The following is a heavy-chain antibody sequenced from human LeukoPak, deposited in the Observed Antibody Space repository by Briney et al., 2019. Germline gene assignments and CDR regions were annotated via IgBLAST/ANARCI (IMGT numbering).Heavy chain of an antibody. CDR1: AFTFATYA. CDR2: ISSSSSTI. J-gene: IGHJ4*02. V-gene: IGHV3-48*02. Sequence: GGSLRLSCAASAFTFATYAMSWVRQAPGKGLEWVSYISSSSSTIFYADSVKGRFTISRDNAKNSLYLQMNSLRDEDTAVYYCARSGVYFDYWGQGTLLTVSS. D-gene: IGHD3-10*01. CDR3: ARSGVYFDY.